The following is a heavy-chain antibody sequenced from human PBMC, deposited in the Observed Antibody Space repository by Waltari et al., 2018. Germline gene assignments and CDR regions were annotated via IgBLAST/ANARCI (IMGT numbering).Heavy chain of an antibody. CDR2: ISSSTTYI. CDR1: GFGFSSYS. D-gene: IGHD7-27*01. J-gene: IGHJ4*02. V-gene: IGHV3-21*01. CDR3: VSGGWGFYFDY. Sequence: EVQLVESGGGLVKPGGSLRLSRGASGFGFSSYSMNWVRQAPGKGLEWVSSISSSTTYIHYADSVKGRFTISRDNAKNSLYLQMNSLRVEDTAVYYCVSGGWGFYFDYWGQGTVVTVSS.